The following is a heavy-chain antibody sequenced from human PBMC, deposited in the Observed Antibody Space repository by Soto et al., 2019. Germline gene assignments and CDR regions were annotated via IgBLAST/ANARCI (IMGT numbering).Heavy chain of an antibody. Sequence: SETLSLTCTVSGGSISSYYWSWIRQPPGKGLEWIGYIYYSGSTNYNPSLKSRVTISVDTSKNQFSLKLSSVTAADTAVYYCARQPTTGDTDLWFDPWAREPWSPSPQ. D-gene: IGHD2-21*01. CDR2: IYYSGST. V-gene: IGHV4-59*01. J-gene: IGHJ5*02. CDR3: ARQPTTGDTDLWFDP. CDR1: GGSISSYY.